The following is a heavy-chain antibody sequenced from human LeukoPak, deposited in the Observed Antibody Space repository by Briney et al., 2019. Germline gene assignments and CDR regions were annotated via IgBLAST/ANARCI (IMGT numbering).Heavy chain of an antibody. D-gene: IGHD3-16*01. CDR3: ATRSASSYGGVFDF. Sequence: WASVKVFCTASGYTFTHYAMHWVRQAPGQSLEWMGWINTGNGNTKYSQKFQGRVTLTRDTSANTAYMEVTSLRSEDTAVYYCATRSASSYGGVFDFWGQGSLVIVSS. CDR2: INTGNGNT. CDR1: GYTFTHYA. V-gene: IGHV1-3*04. J-gene: IGHJ4*02.